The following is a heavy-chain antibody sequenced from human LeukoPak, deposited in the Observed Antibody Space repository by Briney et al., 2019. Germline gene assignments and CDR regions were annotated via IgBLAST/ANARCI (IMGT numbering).Heavy chain of an antibody. D-gene: IGHD4-17*01. CDR2: IIPIFGTA. J-gene: IGHJ4*02. CDR1: GGTFSSYA. Sequence: SVRVSCKASGGTFSSYAISWVRQAPGQGLEWMGGIIPIFGTANYAQKFQGRVTITADESTSTAYMELSSLRSEDTAVYYCARGNHDYGDPFDYWGQGTLVTVSS. CDR3: ARGNHDYGDPFDY. V-gene: IGHV1-69*01.